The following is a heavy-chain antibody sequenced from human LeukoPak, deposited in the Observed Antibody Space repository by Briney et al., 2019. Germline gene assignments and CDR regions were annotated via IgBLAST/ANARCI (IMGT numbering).Heavy chain of an antibody. CDR2: IYYSGST. Sequence: SETLSLTCTVSGGSISSYYWSWIRQPPGKGLEWIGYIYYSGSTNYNPSLKSRVTISVDTSKNQFSLKLSSVTAADTAVYYCARQVFGELPSFDYWGQGTLVTVSS. J-gene: IGHJ4*02. CDR1: GGSISSYY. D-gene: IGHD3-10*02. V-gene: IGHV4-59*08. CDR3: ARQVFGELPSFDY.